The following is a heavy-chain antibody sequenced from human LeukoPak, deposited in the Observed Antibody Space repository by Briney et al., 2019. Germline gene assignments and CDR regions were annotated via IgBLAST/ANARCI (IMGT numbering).Heavy chain of an antibody. D-gene: IGHD5-12*01. Sequence: GASVKVSCKASGYTFTSYGISWVRQAPGQGLEWMGGIIPIFGTANYAQKFQGRVTITADESTSTAYMELSSLRSEDTAVYYCARGLSGYAWFDPWGQGTLVTVSS. CDR1: GYTFTSYG. CDR2: IIPIFGTA. V-gene: IGHV1-69*13. CDR3: ARGLSGYAWFDP. J-gene: IGHJ5*02.